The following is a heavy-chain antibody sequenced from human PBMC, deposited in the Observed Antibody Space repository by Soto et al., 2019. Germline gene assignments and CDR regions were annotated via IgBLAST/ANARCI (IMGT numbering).Heavy chain of an antibody. D-gene: IGHD2-21*02. CDR2: MYNTGST. J-gene: IGHJ6*02. Sequence: EILSLTCTLSGGSISGYYWSWIRQPPGKGLEWIGYMYNTGSTVYNPSFKSRVTISVDTSKNQFSLKLNSVTAADTAVYYCARDLWGYCGTDCYPLDVWGQGTTVTVSS. CDR1: GGSISGYY. V-gene: IGHV4-59*01. CDR3: ARDLWGYCGTDCYPLDV.